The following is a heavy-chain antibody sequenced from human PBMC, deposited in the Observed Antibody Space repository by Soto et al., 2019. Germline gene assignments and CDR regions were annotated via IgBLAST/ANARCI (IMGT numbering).Heavy chain of an antibody. CDR1: RFTDSSNY. Sequence: GGSLRLSCAASRFTDSSNYRSWVRQAPGKGLEWVSVIYNGGGTYYADCVKGRFSLSRDKSKNTLYLQMNDLRAEDTAIYYCARVAGKRWNPRNGFDMWGQGTMVTVSS. V-gene: IGHV3-53*01. CDR2: IYNGGGT. J-gene: IGHJ3*02. D-gene: IGHD1-1*01. CDR3: ARVAGKRWNPRNGFDM.